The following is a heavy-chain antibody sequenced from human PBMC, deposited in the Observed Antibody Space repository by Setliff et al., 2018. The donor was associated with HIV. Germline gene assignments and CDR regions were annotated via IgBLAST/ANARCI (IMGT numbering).Heavy chain of an antibody. V-gene: IGHV1-69*10. CDR3: ASYSGSYYFILHY. J-gene: IGHJ4*02. D-gene: IGHD1-26*01. Sequence: ASVKVSCKASGDTFSSYAIGWVRQAPGQGLEWMGGIIPVLGLSYYAQNFQGRVTITADESTSTAYMELSSLRSEDTAVYYCASYSGSYYFILHYWGQGTLVTVSS. CDR1: GDTFSSYA. CDR2: IIPVLGLS.